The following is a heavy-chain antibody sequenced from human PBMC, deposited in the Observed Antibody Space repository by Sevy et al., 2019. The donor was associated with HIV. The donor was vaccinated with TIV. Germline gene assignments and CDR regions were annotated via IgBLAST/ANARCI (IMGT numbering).Heavy chain of an antibody. J-gene: IGHJ4*02. CDR1: GFTFSSYS. Sequence: GGSLRLSCAASGFTFSSYSMNWVRQAPGKGLEWVSSISSSSSYIYYADSVKGRFTISRDNAKNSLYLQMNSLRAEDTAVYYCATGKVNSYDTSFARVWGQGTLVTVSS. CDR3: ATGKVNSYDTSFARV. D-gene: IGHD3-22*01. V-gene: IGHV3-21*01. CDR2: ISSSSSYI.